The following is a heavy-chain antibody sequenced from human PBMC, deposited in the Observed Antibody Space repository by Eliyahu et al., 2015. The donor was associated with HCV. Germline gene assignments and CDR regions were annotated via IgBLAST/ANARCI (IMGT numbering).Heavy chain of an antibody. D-gene: IGHD1-26*01. V-gene: IGHV4-39*01. CDR2: MYYSGYT. CDR3: ARQNSGSYFNWIDP. Sequence: QLQLQESGPGLVKPSETLSLTCIVSGGSISLSSNYWGWIRQPPGKGLEWIGIMYYSGYTYYNPSLKSRVSISVDTSKNHFSLKLSSVTAADTSVYYCARQNSGSYFNWIDPWGQGIQVTVSS. J-gene: IGHJ5*02. CDR1: GGSISLSSNY.